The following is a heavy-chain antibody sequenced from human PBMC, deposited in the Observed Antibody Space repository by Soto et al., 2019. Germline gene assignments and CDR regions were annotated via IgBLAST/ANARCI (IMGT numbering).Heavy chain of an antibody. CDR2: IYHSGST. D-gene: IGHD2-2*01. J-gene: IGHJ5*02. V-gene: IGHV4-30-2*01. CDR3: ARVPDR. Sequence: TLSLTCAVAGGSISSGGYSWSWIRQPPGKGLEWIGYIYHSGSTYYNPSLKSRVTISVDRSKNQFSLKLSSVTAADTAVYYCARVPDRWGQGTLVTVSS. CDR1: GGSISSGGYS.